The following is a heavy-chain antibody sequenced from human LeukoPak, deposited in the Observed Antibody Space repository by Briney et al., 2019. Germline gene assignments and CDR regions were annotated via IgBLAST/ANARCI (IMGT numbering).Heavy chain of an antibody. CDR2: INSDGSST. CDR1: GFTFNSYW. J-gene: IGHJ4*02. V-gene: IGHV3-74*01. D-gene: IGHD3-22*01. Sequence: PGGSLRLSCAASGFTFNSYWMHWVRQAPGKGLVWVSRINSDGSSTSYADSVKGRFTISRDNAKNTLYLQMNSLRAEDTAVYYCARGGDYYDSENDYWGQGTLVTVSS. CDR3: ARGGDYYDSENDY.